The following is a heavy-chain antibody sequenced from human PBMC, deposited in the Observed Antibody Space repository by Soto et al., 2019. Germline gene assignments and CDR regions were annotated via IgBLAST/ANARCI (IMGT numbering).Heavy chain of an antibody. J-gene: IGHJ4*02. Sequence: AAVKVSCKASGYTFTRYDINWVRQATGQGLEWMGWMNPNSGNTGYAQKFQGRVTMTRNTSISTAYMELSSLRSEDTAVYYCASFVYSSSWQGFDYWGQGTLVTVSS. CDR2: MNPNSGNT. V-gene: IGHV1-8*01. CDR1: GYTFTRYD. D-gene: IGHD6-13*01. CDR3: ASFVYSSSWQGFDY.